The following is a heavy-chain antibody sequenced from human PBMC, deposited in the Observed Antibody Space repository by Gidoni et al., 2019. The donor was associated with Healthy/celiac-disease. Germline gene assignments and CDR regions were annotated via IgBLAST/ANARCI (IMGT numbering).Heavy chain of an antibody. D-gene: IGHD3-22*01. Sequence: EVQLVQSGAEVKTPGESLKISCKGSGYSFTSYWIGWVRQMPGKGLEWMVIIYPGDSDTRYSPSFQGQVTSSADKSISTAYLQWSSLKASDTAMYYCARRRITMIVVARGDDAFDIWGQGTMVTVSS. V-gene: IGHV5-51*03. J-gene: IGHJ3*02. CDR2: IYPGDSDT. CDR3: ARRRITMIVVARGDDAFDI. CDR1: GYSFTSYW.